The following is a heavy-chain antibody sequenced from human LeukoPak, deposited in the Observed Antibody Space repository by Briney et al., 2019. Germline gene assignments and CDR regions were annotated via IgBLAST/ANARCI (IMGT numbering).Heavy chain of an antibody. V-gene: IGHV1-24*01. J-gene: IGHJ5*02. Sequence: ASVKVSCKVSGYTLTELSMHWVRQAPGKGLEWMGGFDPEDGETIYAQKFQGRVTMSEDTSTDTAYMELSSLRSEDTAVYYCATVTLHGSGVPFDPWGQGTLVTVSS. CDR1: GYTLTELS. CDR2: FDPEDGET. CDR3: ATVTLHGSGVPFDP. D-gene: IGHD3-10*01.